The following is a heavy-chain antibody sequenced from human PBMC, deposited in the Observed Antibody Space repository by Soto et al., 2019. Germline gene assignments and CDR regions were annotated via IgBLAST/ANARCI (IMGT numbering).Heavy chain of an antibody. CDR3: ARXLGXSYYAPVDY. D-gene: IGHD1-26*01. Sequence: QVQLVQSGAEVKKPGASVKVSCKASGYTFTSYGISWVRQAPGQGLEWMGWISAYNGNTKYAQKLQGRVTTTTDTXTXTXXXEXRXLXXXXTAVYYCARXLGXSYYAPVDYWGQGTLVTVSS. CDR1: GYTFTSYG. V-gene: IGHV1-18*01. J-gene: IGHJ4*02. CDR2: ISAYNGNT.